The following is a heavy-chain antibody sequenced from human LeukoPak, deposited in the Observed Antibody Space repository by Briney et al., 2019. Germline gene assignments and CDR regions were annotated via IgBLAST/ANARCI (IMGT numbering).Heavy chain of an antibody. CDR3: ARNYYDRSLGY. Sequence: SETLSLTCTVSGGSISSYYWSWIRQPPGKGLEWIGYIYYSGSTNYNPSLKSRVTISVDTSKNQFSLKLSSVTAADTAVYYCARNYYDRSLGYWGQGTLVTVSP. CDR1: GGSISSYY. CDR2: IYYSGST. J-gene: IGHJ4*02. D-gene: IGHD3-22*01. V-gene: IGHV4-59*01.